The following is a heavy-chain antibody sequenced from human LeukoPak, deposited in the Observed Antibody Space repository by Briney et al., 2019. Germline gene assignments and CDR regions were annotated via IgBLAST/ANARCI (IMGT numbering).Heavy chain of an antibody. V-gene: IGHV1-8*01. J-gene: IGHJ4*02. D-gene: IGHD2-2*01. CDR3: AKDISLERTSCYDY. CDR1: GYTFTSYD. Sequence: ASVKVSCKASGYTFTSYDFNWLRQATGQGPEWMGWMNPNSGATGYAQKFQGRITITRSASINTAYMELTDLRSEDTAVYYCAKDISLERTSCYDYWGQGTLVTVSS. CDR2: MNPNSGAT.